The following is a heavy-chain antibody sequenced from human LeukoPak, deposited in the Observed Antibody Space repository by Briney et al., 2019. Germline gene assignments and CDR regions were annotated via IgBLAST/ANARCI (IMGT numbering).Heavy chain of an antibody. CDR1: GYIFTSYG. V-gene: IGHV1-18*01. Sequence: AAVKVSCKASGYIFTSYGISWVRQAPGQGLEWMGWMSAYNGNTNYAQMLQGRVTTTTETSTSTAYMALRSLRSDNTAVYYCARDPQQLVGATVGGFNFWGQGTLVTVSS. J-gene: IGHJ4*02. CDR3: ARDPQQLVGATVGGFNF. D-gene: IGHD1-26*01. CDR2: MSAYNGNT.